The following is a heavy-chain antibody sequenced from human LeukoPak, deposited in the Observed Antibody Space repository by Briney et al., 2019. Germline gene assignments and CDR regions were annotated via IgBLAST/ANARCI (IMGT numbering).Heavy chain of an antibody. V-gene: IGHV3-30*02. CDR2: IRYDGSNK. Sequence: GGSLRLSCAASGFTFSSYGMHWVRQAPGKGLEWVAFIRYDGSNKYYADSVKGRFTISRDNSKNTLYLQMNSLRAEDTAVYYCAKDSPNVQQLVPDYYFDYWGQGTLVTVSS. CDR3: AKDSPNVQQLVPDYYFDY. CDR1: GFTFSSYG. D-gene: IGHD6-13*01. J-gene: IGHJ4*02.